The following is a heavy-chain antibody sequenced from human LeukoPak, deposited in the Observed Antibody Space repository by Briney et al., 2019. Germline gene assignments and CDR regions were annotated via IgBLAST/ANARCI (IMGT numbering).Heavy chain of an antibody. CDR3: VKEIWPTVTIPGRTYFDY. CDR1: AFTFSTYG. CDR2: IRYDGSNK. D-gene: IGHD4-17*01. Sequence: GGSLRLSCAASAFTFSTYGMHWVRQAPGKGLEWVAFIRYDGSNKKYADSVKGRFTISRDNSKNTLYVQMNSLRAEDTAVYYCVKEIWPTVTIPGRTYFDYWGQGSLVTVSS. V-gene: IGHV3-30*02. J-gene: IGHJ4*02.